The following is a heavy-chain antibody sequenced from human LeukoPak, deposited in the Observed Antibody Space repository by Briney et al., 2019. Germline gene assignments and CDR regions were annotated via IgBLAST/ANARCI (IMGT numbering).Heavy chain of an antibody. CDR3: ARRRAAAALDV. J-gene: IGHJ6*02. D-gene: IGHD6-13*01. CDR2: MNPNSGNT. CDR1: GYTFTSYD. Sequence: GASVKVSCKASGYTFTSYDINWGRQATGQGLEWMGWMNPNSGNTVYAQKFQGRVTMNRNTSISTAYMELSSLRSEDTAVYYCARRRAAAALDVWGQGTTVTVSS. V-gene: IGHV1-8*01.